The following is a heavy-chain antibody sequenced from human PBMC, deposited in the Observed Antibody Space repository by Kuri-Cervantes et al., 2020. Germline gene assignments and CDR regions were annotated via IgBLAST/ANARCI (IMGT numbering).Heavy chain of an antibody. CDR1: GFTFSNAW. CDR3: TTFAYYYGSGSRGPYYYYDMDV. J-gene: IGHJ6*02. V-gene: IGHV3-15*01. D-gene: IGHD3-10*01. Sequence: GESLKISCAASGFTFSNAWMSWVRQAPGKGLEWVGRIKSKTDGGTTDYAAPVKGRFTISSGDSTNTLYLQMNSLKTEDTAVYYCTTFAYYYGSGSRGPYYYYDMDVWGQGTTVTVSS. CDR2: IKSKTDGGTT.